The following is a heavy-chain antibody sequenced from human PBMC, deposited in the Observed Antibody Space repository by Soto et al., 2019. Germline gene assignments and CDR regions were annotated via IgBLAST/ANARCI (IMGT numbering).Heavy chain of an antibody. CDR1: GYTFTSYD. CDR2: MNPNSGNT. J-gene: IGHJ4*02. CDR3: ARQCGSRSTFDY. D-gene: IGHD6-13*01. Sequence: GPSVKVSCKASGYTFTSYDINWVRQATGQGLEWMGWMNPNSGNTGYAQKFQGRVTMTRNTSISTAYMELSSLRSEDTAVYYCARQCGSRSTFDYWGQGTLVTVSS. V-gene: IGHV1-8*01.